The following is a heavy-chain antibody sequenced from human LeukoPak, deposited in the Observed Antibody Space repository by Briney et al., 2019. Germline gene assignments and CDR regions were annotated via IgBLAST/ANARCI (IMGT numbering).Heavy chain of an antibody. V-gene: IGHV4-59*01. Sequence: SETLSLTCTVSGGSISSYYWSWIRQPPGEGLEWIGYIYYSGSTNYNPSLKSRVTISVDTSKNQFSLKLSSVTAADTAVYYCARTEYYYDSSGYPDAFDIWGQGTMVTVSS. D-gene: IGHD3-22*01. CDR3: ARTEYYYDSSGYPDAFDI. J-gene: IGHJ3*02. CDR2: IYYSGST. CDR1: GGSISSYY.